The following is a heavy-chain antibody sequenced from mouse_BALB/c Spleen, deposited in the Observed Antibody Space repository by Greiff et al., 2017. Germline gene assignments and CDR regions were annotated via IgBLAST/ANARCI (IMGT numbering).Heavy chain of an antibody. J-gene: IGHJ2*01. CDR1: GYTFTSYY. CDR3: ARSNYYGSSRDY. CDR2: IYPRDGST. V-gene: IGHV1S12*01. Sequence: VQLQQSGPELVKPGASVKISCKASGYTFTSYYIHWVKQRPGQGLEWIGYIYPRDGSTNYNEKFKGKATLTADTSSSTAYMQLSSLTSEDSAVYFCARSNYYGSSRDYWGQGTTLTVSS. D-gene: IGHD1-1*01.